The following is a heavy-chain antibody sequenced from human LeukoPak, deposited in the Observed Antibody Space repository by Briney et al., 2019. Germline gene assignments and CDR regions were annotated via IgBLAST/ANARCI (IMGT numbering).Heavy chain of an antibody. CDR1: GFTLSSYE. CDR3: ARVDYYDSSGYYYGLFGY. D-gene: IGHD3-22*01. V-gene: IGHV3-48*03. J-gene: IGHJ4*02. Sequence: GGSLRLSCAASGFTLSSYEMNWVRQAPGKGLEWVSYISSSGSTIYYADSVKGRFTISRDNAKNSLYLQMNSLRAEDTAVYYCARVDYYDSSGYYYGLFGYWGQGTLVTVSS. CDR2: ISSSGSTI.